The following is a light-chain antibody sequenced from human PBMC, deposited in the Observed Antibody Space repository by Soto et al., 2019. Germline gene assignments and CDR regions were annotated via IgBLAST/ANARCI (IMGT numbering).Light chain of an antibody. CDR2: GAS. V-gene: IGKV3-20*01. CDR3: QQYGSLPFT. J-gene: IGKJ1*01. Sequence: SMSVGTLSLSPGERATLSCRASQSVSSSYLAWYQQKPGQAPRLLIYGASSRATGIPDRFSGSGSGTDFTLTISSLEPEDFAVYYCQQYGSLPFTFGQGTMLDIK. CDR1: QSVSSSY.